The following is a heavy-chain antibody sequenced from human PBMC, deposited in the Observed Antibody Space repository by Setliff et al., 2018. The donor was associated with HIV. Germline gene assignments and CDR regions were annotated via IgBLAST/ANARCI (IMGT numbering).Heavy chain of an antibody. CDR3: ARGWTVPGLLKNDGFDI. D-gene: IGHD4-4*01. Sequence: SVKVSCKASGGTFSNYAINWVRQAPGQGLEWMGGIIPIIGIASYAQKFRGRVTITADKSTSTAYMELSSLRSEDTAVYYCARGWTVPGLLKNDGFDIWGQGTMVTVSS. CDR1: GGTFSNYA. J-gene: IGHJ3*02. CDR2: IIPIIGIA. V-gene: IGHV1-69*10.